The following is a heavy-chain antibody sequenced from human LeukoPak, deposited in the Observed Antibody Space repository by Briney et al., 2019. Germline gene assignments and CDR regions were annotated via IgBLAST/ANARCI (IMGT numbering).Heavy chain of an antibody. V-gene: IGHV4-61*01. CDR3: ARVEVGAYFDY. Sequence: PSETLSLTCTVSGGSVSGGTYYWSWIRQPPGKGLEWIGYIYYSGSTNYNPSLKSRVTISVDTSKNQFSLKLSSVTAADTAVYYCARVEVGAYFDYWGQGTLVTVSS. CDR1: GGSVSGGTYY. D-gene: IGHD1-26*01. CDR2: IYYSGST. J-gene: IGHJ4*02.